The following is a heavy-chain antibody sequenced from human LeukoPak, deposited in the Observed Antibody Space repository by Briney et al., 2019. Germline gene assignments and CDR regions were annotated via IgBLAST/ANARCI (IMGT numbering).Heavy chain of an antibody. V-gene: IGHV4-39*07. D-gene: IGHD4-23*01. J-gene: IGHJ4*02. CDR3: VRDPVGTPPFDF. CDR2: ISHNGNA. CDR1: GGSISSSSYY. Sequence: SETLSLTCTVSGGSISSSSYYWGWIRQPPGKGLEWIGEISHNGNANYNSSLKSRVTISVDRSKNQFFLNLNSVTAADTAVYYCVRDPVGTPPFDFWGQGTLVTVSS.